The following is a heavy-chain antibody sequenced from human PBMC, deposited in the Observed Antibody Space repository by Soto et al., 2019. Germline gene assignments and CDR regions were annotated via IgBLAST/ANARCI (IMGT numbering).Heavy chain of an antibody. CDR2: IYYSGST. CDR3: ARRYGGNFDY. J-gene: IGHJ4*02. D-gene: IGHD1-26*01. CDR1: GDSISSSGYY. Sequence: SETLSLTCTVSGDSISSSGYYWGWIRQPPGKGMEWIGTIYYSGSTYYNPSLKSRVTMSVDTSKNQFSLKLNSVTAADTAVYYCARRYGGNFDYWGQGTLVTVSS. V-gene: IGHV4-39*07.